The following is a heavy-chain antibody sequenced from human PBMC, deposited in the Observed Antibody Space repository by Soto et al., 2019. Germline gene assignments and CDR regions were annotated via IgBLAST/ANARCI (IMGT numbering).Heavy chain of an antibody. CDR1: GFTFSSYW. J-gene: IGHJ6*03. D-gene: IGHD4-4*01. CDR2: IKQDGSEK. Sequence: EVQLVESGGGLVQPGGSLRLSCAASGFTFSSYWMSWVRQAPGKGLEWVANIKQDGSEKYYVDSVKGRFTISRDNAKNSLYLQMNSLRAEDTAVYYCARYSNAYYYHMYVWGKGTTVTVSS. V-gene: IGHV3-7*01. CDR3: ARYSNAYYYHMYV.